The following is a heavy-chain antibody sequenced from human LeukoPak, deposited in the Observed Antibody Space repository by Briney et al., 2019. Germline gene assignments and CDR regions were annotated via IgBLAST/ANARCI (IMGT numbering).Heavy chain of an antibody. Sequence: SETLSLTCTVSGGSISSHYWSWIRQPPGKGLEWIGYIYYSGSTNYNPSLKSRVTISVDTSKNQFSLKVSSVTAADTAVYYCARDPTTVTKGFDIWGQGTLVTVSS. CDR3: ARDPTTVTKGFDI. CDR1: GGSISSHY. CDR2: IYYSGST. J-gene: IGHJ3*02. V-gene: IGHV4-59*11. D-gene: IGHD4-17*01.